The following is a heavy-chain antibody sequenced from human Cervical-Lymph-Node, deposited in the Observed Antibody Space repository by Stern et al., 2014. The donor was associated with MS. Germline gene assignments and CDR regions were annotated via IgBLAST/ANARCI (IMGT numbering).Heavy chain of an antibody. CDR2: IYTGDSEN. J-gene: IGHJ4*02. Sequence: DQLVQSGAEVRKPGESLRISCEVSGYRFTNNWIGWVRQVPGKGLEWMGIIYTGDSENRYRPSFQGQVTILVDKSNSTTSLQWSSLKASDTAIYYCARRGHGYMGIDYWGQGTLVTVSS. D-gene: IGHD1-1*01. CDR3: ARRGHGYMGIDY. CDR1: GYRFTNNW. V-gene: IGHV5-51*03.